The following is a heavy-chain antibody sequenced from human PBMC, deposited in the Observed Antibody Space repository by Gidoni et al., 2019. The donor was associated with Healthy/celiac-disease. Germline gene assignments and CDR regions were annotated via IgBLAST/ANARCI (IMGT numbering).Heavy chain of an antibody. V-gene: IGHV3-30-3*01. J-gene: IGHJ4*02. Sequence: QVQLVESGGGVVQPGRSLRLSCAASGFTFSSYAMHWVRQAPGKGLEWVAVISYDGSNKYYADSVKGRFTISRDNSKNTLYLQMNSLRAEDTAVYYCARDPTSIVGPFDYWGQGTLVTVSS. CDR2: ISYDGSNK. D-gene: IGHD3-22*01. CDR3: ARDPTSIVGPFDY. CDR1: GFTFSSYA.